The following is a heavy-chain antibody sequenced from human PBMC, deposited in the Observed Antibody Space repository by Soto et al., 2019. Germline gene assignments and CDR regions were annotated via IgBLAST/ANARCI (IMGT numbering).Heavy chain of an antibody. J-gene: IGHJ3*01. D-gene: IGHD6-6*01. Sequence: GRTVGNDTQTLRLPCSFSGFSLSTSGVGVGWIRQPPGKALEWLALIYWSGDEHYRPSLKSRLTITKDTSNNQVVLTMTNMDPVDTATYYCARGLVARPVFAFDVWGQGTIFTLS. V-gene: IGHV2-5*01. CDR1: GFSLSTSGVG. CDR2: IYWSGDE. CDR3: ARGLVARPVFAFDV.